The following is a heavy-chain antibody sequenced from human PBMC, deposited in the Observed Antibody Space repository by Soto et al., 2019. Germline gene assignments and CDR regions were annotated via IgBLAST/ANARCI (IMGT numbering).Heavy chain of an antibody. J-gene: IGHJ4*02. Sequence: QVQLQESGPGLVKPSQTLSLTCTVSGGSISSGGYYWSWIHQHPGKGLEWIGYIYYSGSTYYNPSLKSRVTISADTSKNQFSLKLSSVTAADTAVYYCARAILEAVAGTSVYFDYWGQGTLVTVSS. V-gene: IGHV4-31*03. CDR3: ARAILEAVAGTSVYFDY. D-gene: IGHD6-19*01. CDR1: GGSISSGGYY. CDR2: IYYSGST.